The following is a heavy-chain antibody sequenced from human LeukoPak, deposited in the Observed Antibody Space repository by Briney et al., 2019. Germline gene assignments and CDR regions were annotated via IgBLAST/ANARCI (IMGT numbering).Heavy chain of an antibody. Sequence: SVKVSCKASGGTFSSYAISWVRQAPGQGLEWMGGIIPIFGTANYAQKLQGRVTMTTDTSTSTAYMELRSLRSDDTAVYYCASIGGSSWYRWFDPWGQGTLVTVSS. CDR2: IIPIFGTA. D-gene: IGHD6-13*01. CDR3: ASIGGSSWYRWFDP. J-gene: IGHJ5*02. V-gene: IGHV1-69*05. CDR1: GGTFSSYA.